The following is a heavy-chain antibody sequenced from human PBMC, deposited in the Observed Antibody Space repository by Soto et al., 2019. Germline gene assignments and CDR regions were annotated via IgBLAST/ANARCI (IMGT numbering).Heavy chain of an antibody. CDR1: GFTFSSYA. CDR2: ISSNGGST. V-gene: IGHV3-64D*06. CDR3: VKDRYVDY. Sequence: GGSLRLSCSVFGFTFSSYAMHWVRQAPGKGLQYVSSISSNGGSTYYADSVKGRFIISRDNSKNTLYLQMSSLRVEDTAVYYCVKDRYVDYWGQGNLVTVSS. J-gene: IGHJ4*02.